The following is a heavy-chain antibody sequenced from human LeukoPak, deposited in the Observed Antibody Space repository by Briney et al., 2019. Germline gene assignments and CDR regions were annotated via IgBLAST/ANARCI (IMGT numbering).Heavy chain of an antibody. CDR2: IYYSGST. V-gene: IGHV4-59*08. D-gene: IGHD3-22*01. Sequence: SETLSLTCTVSGGSISSYFWSWIRQPPGKGLEWIGYIYYSGSTNYNPPLKSRVTISVDTSKNQFSLKLSSVTAADTAVYYCANLRRYDSSGYYSDYWGQGTLVTVSP. CDR3: ANLRRYDSSGYYSDY. CDR1: GGSISSYF. J-gene: IGHJ4*02.